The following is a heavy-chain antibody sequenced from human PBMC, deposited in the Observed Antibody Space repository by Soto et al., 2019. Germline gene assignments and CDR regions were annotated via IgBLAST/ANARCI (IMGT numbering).Heavy chain of an antibody. V-gene: IGHV4-59*08. J-gene: IGHJ3*02. D-gene: IGHD6-13*01. Sequence: QVQLQESGPGLVKPSETLSLTCTVSGGSISSYYWSWIRQPPGKGLEWIGYIYYSGSTNYNPSLKSRVTISVDTSKNQFSLKLRSVTAADTAVYYCARADSSSDAFDIWGQGTMVTVSS. CDR3: ARADSSSDAFDI. CDR2: IYYSGST. CDR1: GGSISSYY.